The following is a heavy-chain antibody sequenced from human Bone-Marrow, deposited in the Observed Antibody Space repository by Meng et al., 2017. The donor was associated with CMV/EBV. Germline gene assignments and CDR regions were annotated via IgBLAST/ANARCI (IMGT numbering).Heavy chain of an antibody. V-gene: IGHV1-2*02. CDR1: GYTFTGYY. CDR3: ARVEKWELLNYYGMDV. Sequence: ASVKVSCKASGYTFTGYYMHWVRQAPGQGLEWMGWINPNSGGTNDAQKFQGRVTMTRDTSISTAYMELSGLRSDDTAVYYCARVEKWELLNYYGMDVWGQGTTVTVSS. CDR2: INPNSGGT. J-gene: IGHJ6*02. D-gene: IGHD1-26*01.